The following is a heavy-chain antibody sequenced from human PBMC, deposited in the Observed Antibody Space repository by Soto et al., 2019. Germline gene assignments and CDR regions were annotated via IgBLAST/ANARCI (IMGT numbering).Heavy chain of an antibody. CDR3: AKGYREYSSSWFDY. D-gene: IGHD6-13*01. J-gene: IGHJ4*02. CDR2: MSGSGGST. Sequence: EVHLLESGGGLIQPGGSLRLSCAASGFTFSRNAMSWVRQAPGKGLEWVSVMSGSGGSTYYADSVTGRFTISRDNSKNTLYLQMNSLRAEDTAVYYCAKGYREYSSSWFDYWGQGTLVTVSS. CDR1: GFTFSRNA. V-gene: IGHV3-23*01.